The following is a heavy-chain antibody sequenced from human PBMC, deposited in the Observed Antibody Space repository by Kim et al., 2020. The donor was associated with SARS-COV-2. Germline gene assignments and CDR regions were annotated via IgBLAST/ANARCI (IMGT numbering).Heavy chain of an antibody. Sequence: SETLSLTCTVSGGSISSYYWSWIRQPAGKGLEWIGRIYTSGSTNYNPSLKSRVTMSVDTSKNQFSLKLSSVTAADTAVYYCARESNYYGSGRPDYWGQGTLVTVSS. V-gene: IGHV4-4*07. CDR3: ARESNYYGSGRPDY. J-gene: IGHJ4*02. CDR2: IYTSGST. CDR1: GGSISSYY. D-gene: IGHD3-10*01.